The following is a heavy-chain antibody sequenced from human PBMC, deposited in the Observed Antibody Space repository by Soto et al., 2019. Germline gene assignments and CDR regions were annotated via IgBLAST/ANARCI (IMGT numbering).Heavy chain of an antibody. J-gene: IGHJ4*02. CDR1: GGSISSGGYY. CDR3: TTGTIMAVAGRRGY. CDR2: IYYSGST. D-gene: IGHD6-19*01. Sequence: SETLSLTCTVSGGSISSGGYYWSWIRQHPGKGLEWIGYIYYSGSTYYNPSLKSRVTISVDTSKNQFSLKLSSVTAADTAVYYCTTGTIMAVAGRRGYWGQGTLVTVSS. V-gene: IGHV4-31*03.